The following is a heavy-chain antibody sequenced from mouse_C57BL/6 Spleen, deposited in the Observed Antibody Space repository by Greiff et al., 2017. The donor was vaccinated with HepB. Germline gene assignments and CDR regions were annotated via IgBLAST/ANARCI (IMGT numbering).Heavy chain of an antibody. D-gene: IGHD1-3*01. Sequence: EVMLVEPGGGLVKPGGSLKLSCAASGFTFSSYAMSWVRQTPEKRLEWVATISDGGSYTYYPDNVKGRFTISRDNAKNNLYLQMSHLKSEDTAMYYCARDNSLFDYWGQGTTLTVS. CDR3: ARDNSLFDY. CDR1: GFTFSSYA. CDR2: ISDGGSYT. J-gene: IGHJ2*01. V-gene: IGHV5-4*01.